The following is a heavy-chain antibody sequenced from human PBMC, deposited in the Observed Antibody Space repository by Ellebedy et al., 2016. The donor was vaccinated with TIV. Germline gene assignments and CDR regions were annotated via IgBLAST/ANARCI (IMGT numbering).Heavy chain of an antibody. J-gene: IGHJ6*02. Sequence: GESLKISXAASGFTFSSYSMNWVRQAPGKGLEWVSSISSSSSYIYYADSVKGRFTISRDNAKNSLYLQMNSLRAEDTAVYYCAREDGKYYYYGMDVWGQGTTVTVSS. CDR1: GFTFSSYS. CDR2: ISSSSSYI. V-gene: IGHV3-21*01. D-gene: IGHD1-14*01. CDR3: AREDGKYYYYGMDV.